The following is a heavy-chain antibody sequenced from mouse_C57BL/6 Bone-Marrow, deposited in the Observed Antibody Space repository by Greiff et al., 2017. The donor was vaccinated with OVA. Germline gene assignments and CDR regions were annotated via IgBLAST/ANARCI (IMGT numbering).Heavy chain of an antibody. J-gene: IGHJ1*03. CDR3: ARSLYWYFDV. CDR1: GYTFTDYY. V-gene: IGHV1-19*01. CDR2: INPYNGGT. Sequence: VQLKQSGPVLVKPGASVKMSCKASGYTFTDYYMNWVKQSHGKSLEWIGVINPYNGGTSYNQKFKGKATLTVDKSSSTAYMELNSLTSEDSAVYYCARSLYWYFDVWGTGTTVTVSS.